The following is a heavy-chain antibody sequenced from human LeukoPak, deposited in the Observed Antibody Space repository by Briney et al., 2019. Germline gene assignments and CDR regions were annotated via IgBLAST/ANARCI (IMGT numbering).Heavy chain of an antibody. D-gene: IGHD2-15*01. V-gene: IGHV1-69*04. CDR3: ARVGCSGGSCYSSHYYGMDV. CDR2: IIPILGIA. CDR1: GGTFISYA. J-gene: IGHJ6*02. Sequence: ASVKVSCKASGGTFISYAISWVRQAPGQGLEWMGRIIPILGIANYAQKFQGRVTITADKSTSTAYMELSSLRSEDTAVYYCARVGCSGGSCYSSHYYGMDVWGQGTTVTVSS.